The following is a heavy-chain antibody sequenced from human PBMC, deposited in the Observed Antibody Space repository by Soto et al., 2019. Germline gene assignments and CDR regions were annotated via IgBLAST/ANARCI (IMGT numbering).Heavy chain of an antibody. J-gene: IGHJ3*02. Sequence: QVQLVQSGAEVKKPGASVKVSCKASGYTFTSYYMHWVRQAPGQGLEWMGIINPSGGSTSYAQKYQGRDTMTRDTSTSTVYMELSSLRSEDTAVYYCARPAAPIVVVVAATDDAFDIWGQGTMVTVSS. CDR3: ARPAAPIVVVVAATDDAFDI. V-gene: IGHV1-46*03. CDR2: INPSGGST. CDR1: GYTFTSYY. D-gene: IGHD2-15*01.